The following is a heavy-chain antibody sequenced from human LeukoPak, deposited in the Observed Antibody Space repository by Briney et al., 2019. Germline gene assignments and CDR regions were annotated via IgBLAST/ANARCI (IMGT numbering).Heavy chain of an antibody. V-gene: IGHV3-23*01. J-gene: IGHJ6*02. CDR2: ISGSGGST. CDR1: GFTFSSYA. Sequence: PGGSLRLSCAASGFTFSSYAMSWVRQAPGKGLEWVSAISGSGGSTYYADSVKGRFTISRDNSKNTLYLQMNSLRAEDTAVCYCAKNPGDFWSGYYGVTIWGQGTTVTVSS. D-gene: IGHD3-3*01. CDR3: AKNPGDFWSGYYGVTI.